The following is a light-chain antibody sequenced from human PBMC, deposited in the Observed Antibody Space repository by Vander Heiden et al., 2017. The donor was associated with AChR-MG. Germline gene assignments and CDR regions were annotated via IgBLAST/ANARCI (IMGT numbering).Light chain of an antibody. CDR3: SSFAGSNTWV. CDR2: EDT. Sequence: QSALPHPPPASGYPRPSATTSSTGPSTYAGSYDYVSWYQHPPGQAPQLLIYEDTKRSSGVPRRSACTKSGNTASLTVSGHQAEDEADYYCSSFAGSNTWVFGGGTKVTVL. V-gene: IGLV2-8*01. CDR1: STYAGSYDY. J-gene: IGLJ3*02.